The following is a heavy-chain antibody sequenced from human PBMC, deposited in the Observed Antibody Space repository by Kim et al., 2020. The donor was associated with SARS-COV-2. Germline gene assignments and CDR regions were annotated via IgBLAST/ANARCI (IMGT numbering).Heavy chain of an antibody. J-gene: IGHJ3*02. Sequence: NTTPSPKSRVTRSVDTSKNQFSLKLSSVTAADTAVYYYAREEDWEDAFDIWGQGTMVTVSS. V-gene: IGHV4-34*01. D-gene: IGHD1-26*01. CDR3: AREEDWEDAFDI.